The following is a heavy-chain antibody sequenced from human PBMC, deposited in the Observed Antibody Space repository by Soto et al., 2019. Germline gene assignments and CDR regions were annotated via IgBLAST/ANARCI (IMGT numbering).Heavy chain of an antibody. J-gene: IGHJ4*02. D-gene: IGHD3-22*01. CDR1: GGSFSGYY. Sequence: SETLSLTCAVYGGSFSGYYWSWIRQPPGKGLEWIGEINHSGSTNYNPSLKSRVTISVDTSKNQFSLKLSSVTAADTAVYYCARHGSDYYDSSGYPELFDYWGQGTLVTVSS. CDR3: ARHGSDYYDSSGYPELFDY. CDR2: INHSGST. V-gene: IGHV4-34*01.